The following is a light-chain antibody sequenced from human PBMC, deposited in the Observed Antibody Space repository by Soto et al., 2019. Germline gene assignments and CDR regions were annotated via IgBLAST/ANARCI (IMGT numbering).Light chain of an antibody. J-gene: IGLJ2*01. CDR2: ENN. CDR1: SSNIGNNY. CDR3: GTWDSSLSAGV. V-gene: IGLV1-51*02. Sequence: QSVLTQPPSVSAAPGQKVTISCSGSSSNIGNNYVSWYQQLPGTATKLLIYENNKRPSGIPDRFSGSKSGTSATLGITGLQTWYEADYYCGTWDSSLSAGVFGGGTKLTVL.